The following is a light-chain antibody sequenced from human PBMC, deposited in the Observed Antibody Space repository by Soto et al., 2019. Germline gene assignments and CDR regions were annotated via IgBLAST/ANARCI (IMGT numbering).Light chain of an antibody. CDR1: QTIRRW. CDR2: DAS. V-gene: IGKV1-5*01. CDR3: QHYNSDPWT. J-gene: IGKJ1*01. Sequence: DIEMTQSPSTLSASVGDRVTITCRASQTIRRWLAWYQQRPGKPPKVLIYDASTLESGVPARFSGSGSETEFTLTISRLQPEDSATYYCQHYNSDPWTFGQGTKVEIK.